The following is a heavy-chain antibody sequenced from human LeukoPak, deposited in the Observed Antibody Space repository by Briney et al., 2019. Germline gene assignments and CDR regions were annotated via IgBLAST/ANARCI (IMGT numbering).Heavy chain of an antibody. J-gene: IGHJ6*03. CDR1: GYTLTELS. V-gene: IGHV1-24*01. Sequence: GASVKVSCKVSGYTLTELSMHWVRQAPGKGLEWMGGFDPEDGETIYAQKFQGRVPMTEDTSTDTAYMELSSLRSEDTAVYYCATASGYDYDYYYMDVWGKGTTVTVSS. CDR2: FDPEDGET. CDR3: ATASGYDYDYYYMDV. D-gene: IGHD5-12*01.